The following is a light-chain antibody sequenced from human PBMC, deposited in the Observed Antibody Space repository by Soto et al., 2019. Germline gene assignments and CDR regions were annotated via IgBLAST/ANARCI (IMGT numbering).Light chain of an antibody. Sequence: EIVLTQSPGTLSLSPVERATLSCRATESVVSSYLAWYQLKPGQAPRLLIYDASSRATGIPDRFSGSGSGTDFTLTISRLEPEDFAVYYCQQYGSIPWTFGQGTKVDIK. CDR3: QQYGSIPWT. J-gene: IGKJ1*01. CDR2: DAS. CDR1: ESVVSSY. V-gene: IGKV3-20*01.